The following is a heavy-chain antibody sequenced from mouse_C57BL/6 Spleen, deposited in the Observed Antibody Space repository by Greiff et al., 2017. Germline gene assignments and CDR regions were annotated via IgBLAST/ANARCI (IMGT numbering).Heavy chain of an antibody. J-gene: IGHJ1*03. CDR3: ARAGGSYYYGSSYWYFDV. V-gene: IGHV3-6*01. Sequence: EVQLVESGPGLVKPSQSLSLTCSVTGYSITSGYYWNWIRQFPGNTLEWMGYISYDGSNNYNPSLKNRISITRDPSKNQFFLKLNSVTTEDTATYYCARAGGSYYYGSSYWYFDVWGTGTTVTVSS. CDR2: ISYDGSN. CDR1: GYSITSGYY. D-gene: IGHD1-1*01.